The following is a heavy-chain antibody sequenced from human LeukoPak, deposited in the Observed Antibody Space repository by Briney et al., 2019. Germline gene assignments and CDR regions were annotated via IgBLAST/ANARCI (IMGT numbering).Heavy chain of an antibody. CDR3: ATPLRYYGSGSYTPFDI. V-gene: IGHV1-24*01. CDR2: FDPEDGET. CDR1: GYTLTELS. Sequence: ASVKVSCKVSGYTLTELSMHWVRQAPGKGLEWMGGFDPEDGETIYAQKFQGRVTMTEDTSTDTAYMELSSLRSEDTAVYYCATPLRYYGSGSYTPFDIWGQGTMVTVSS. D-gene: IGHD3-10*01. J-gene: IGHJ3*02.